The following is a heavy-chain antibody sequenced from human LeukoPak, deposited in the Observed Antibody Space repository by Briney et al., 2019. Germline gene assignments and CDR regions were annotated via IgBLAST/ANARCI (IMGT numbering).Heavy chain of an antibody. CDR3: AKELRTKSNYGSSDY. V-gene: IGHV3-33*06. J-gene: IGHJ4*02. D-gene: IGHD3-10*01. Sequence: PGGSLRLSCAASGFTFSSYGMHWVRQAPGKGVEWVALIWYDGSNDYYADSVKGRFTISRDNSKNTLYLQMNSLRAEDTAVYYCAKELRTKSNYGSSDYWGQGTLVTVSS. CDR2: IWYDGSND. CDR1: GFTFSSYG.